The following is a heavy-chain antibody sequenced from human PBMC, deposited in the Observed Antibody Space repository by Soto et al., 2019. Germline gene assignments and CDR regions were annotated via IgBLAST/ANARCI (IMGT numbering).Heavy chain of an antibody. V-gene: IGHV3-53*01. CDR3: ARVLHPGGDYYYGMDV. D-gene: IGHD4-4*01. CDR1: GFTVSSNY. Sequence: EVPLVESGGGLIQPGGSLRLSCAASGFTVSSNYMSWVRQAPGKGLEWVSVIYSGGSTYYADSVKGRFTISRDNSKNTLYLQMNSLRAEDTAVYYCARVLHPGGDYYYGMDVWGQGTTVTVSS. J-gene: IGHJ6*02. CDR2: IYSGGST.